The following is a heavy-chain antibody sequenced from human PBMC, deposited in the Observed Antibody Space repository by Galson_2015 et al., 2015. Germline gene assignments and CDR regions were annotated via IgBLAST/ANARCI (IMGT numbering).Heavy chain of an antibody. CDR1: GFTFSSYA. CDR3: ARDLEGVGAKADAFDI. D-gene: IGHD1-26*01. CDR2: ISYDGSNK. J-gene: IGHJ3*02. V-gene: IGHV3-30-3*01. Sequence: SLRLSCAASGFTFSSYAMHWVRQAPGKGLEWVAVISYDGSNKYYADSVKGRFTISRDNSKNTLYLQMNSLRAEDTAVYYCARDLEGVGAKADAFDIWGQGTMVTVSS.